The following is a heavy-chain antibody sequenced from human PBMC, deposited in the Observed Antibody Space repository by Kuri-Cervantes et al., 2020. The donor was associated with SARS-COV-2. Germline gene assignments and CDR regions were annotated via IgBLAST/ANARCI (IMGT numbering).Heavy chain of an antibody. CDR1: GYTFTGYY. Sequence: ASVKVSCKAPGYTFTGYYMHWVRQAPGQRLEWMGWINAGNGNTKYSQKFQGRVTITRDTSASTAYMELISLRSEDTAVYYCASVSYCSSTSCHIYYYYGMDVWGQGTTVTVSS. CDR3: ASVSYCSSTSCHIYYYYGMDV. CDR2: INAGNGNT. J-gene: IGHJ6*02. D-gene: IGHD2-2*01. V-gene: IGHV1-3*01.